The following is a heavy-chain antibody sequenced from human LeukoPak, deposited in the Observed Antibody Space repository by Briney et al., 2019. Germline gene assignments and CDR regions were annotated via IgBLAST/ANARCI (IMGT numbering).Heavy chain of an antibody. CDR3: ARVPQSITIFGVAARKAYFDY. Sequence: SETLSLTCAVSGGSISSSSWWSWVRQPPGKGLEWIGEIYHSGSTNYNPSLKSRVTISVDKSKNQFSLKLSSVTAADTAVYYCARVPQSITIFGVAARKAYFDYWGQGTLVTVSS. D-gene: IGHD3-3*01. CDR1: GGSISSSSW. J-gene: IGHJ4*02. CDR2: IYHSGST. V-gene: IGHV4-4*02.